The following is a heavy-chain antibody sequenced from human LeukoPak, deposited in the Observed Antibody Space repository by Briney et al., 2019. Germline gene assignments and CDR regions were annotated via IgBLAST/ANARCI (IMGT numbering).Heavy chain of an antibody. V-gene: IGHV3-15*01. CDR2: IKSKSDGGRT. Sequence: GGPLTLSWAASGVTFGNDWRIWVRQAKGKGLEWVGRIKSKSDGGRTDYAAPVKGRFTISREDSKTPLYLQMNSLKTEDSGVYYCATDGYSYAPWDYWGQGTLVTVSS. J-gene: IGHJ4*02. D-gene: IGHD5-18*01. CDR1: GVTFGNDW. CDR3: ATDGYSYAPWDY.